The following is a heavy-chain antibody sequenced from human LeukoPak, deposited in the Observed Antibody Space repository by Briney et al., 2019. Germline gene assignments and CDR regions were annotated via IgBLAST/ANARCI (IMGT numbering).Heavy chain of an antibody. CDR1: GFTFSTYG. D-gene: IGHD5/OR15-5a*01. V-gene: IGHV3-33*01. CDR3: ARRRYSVYDFDY. J-gene: IGHJ4*02. CDR2: IWSDGSNK. Sequence: GGSLRLYCAASGFTFSTYGMHWVRQAPGKGLEWVAVIWSDGSNKYYADSVKGRFTISRDNSKNTLYLQMNSLRAEDTAVYYCARRRYSVYDFDYWGQGTLVTVSS.